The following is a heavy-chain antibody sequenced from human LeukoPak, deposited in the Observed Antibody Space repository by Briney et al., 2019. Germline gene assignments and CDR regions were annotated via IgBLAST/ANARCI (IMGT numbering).Heavy chain of an antibody. J-gene: IGHJ6*02. CDR2: ISYGGSNK. CDR3: ARDFDGDYSYYYYGMDV. D-gene: IGHD4-17*01. Sequence: PGGSLRLSCAVSGITFRSYGMHWVRQAPGKGLEWVAVISYGGSNKYYADSVKGRFTISRDNSKNTLYLQMNSLRAEDTAVYYCARDFDGDYSYYYYGMDVWGQGTTVTDSS. V-gene: IGHV3-30*03. CDR1: GITFRSYG.